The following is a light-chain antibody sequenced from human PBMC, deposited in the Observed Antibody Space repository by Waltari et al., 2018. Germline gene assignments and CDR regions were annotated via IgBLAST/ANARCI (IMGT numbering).Light chain of an antibody. CDR2: AAS. CDR3: QHYYDYPPI. J-gene: IGKJ2*01. V-gene: IGKV1-6*02. CDR1: QNIYYN. Sequence: IQMTQSPSALSASVGDTVTLSCRASQNIYYNLAWYQQKPGKAPELLIYAASSLQSGFPSRFSGSGSGTEFTLTITTLQPEDSAIYFCQHYYDYPPIFGQGTKVEI.